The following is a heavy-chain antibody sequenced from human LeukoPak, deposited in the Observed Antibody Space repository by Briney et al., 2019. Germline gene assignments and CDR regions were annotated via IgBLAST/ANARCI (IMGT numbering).Heavy chain of an antibody. CDR3: ARVAGYSASGSADY. V-gene: IGHV1-18*01. J-gene: IGHJ4*02. Sequence: ASVKVSCKASGYTFTSYGISWVRQAPGQGREWMGWISAYNGNTNYAQKLQGRVTMTTDTSTSTAYTELRSLRSDDTAVYYCARVAGYSASGSADYWGQGTLVTVSS. D-gene: IGHD6-13*01. CDR2: ISAYNGNT. CDR1: GYTFTSYG.